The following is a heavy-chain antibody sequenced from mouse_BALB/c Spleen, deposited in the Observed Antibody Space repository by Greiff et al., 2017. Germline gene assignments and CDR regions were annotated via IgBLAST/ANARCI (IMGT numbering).Heavy chain of an antibody. CDR3: ARGYYGRDTAWFAY. CDR1: GFTFSSYG. Sequence: EVQLVESGGDLVKPGGSLKLSCAASGFTFSSYGMSWVRQTPDKRLEWVATISSGGSYTYYPDSVKGRFTISRDNAKNTLYLQMSSLKSEDTAMYYCARGYYGRDTAWFAYWGQGTLVTVSA. J-gene: IGHJ3*01. V-gene: IGHV5-6*01. CDR2: ISSGGSYT. D-gene: IGHD1-1*01.